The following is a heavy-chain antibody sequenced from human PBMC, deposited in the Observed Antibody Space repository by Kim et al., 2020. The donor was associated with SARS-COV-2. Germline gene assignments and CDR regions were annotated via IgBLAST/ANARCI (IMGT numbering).Heavy chain of an antibody. CDR2: IKQDGSEK. CDR3: ARGGSKFDP. V-gene: IGHV3-7*01. J-gene: IGHJ5*02. Sequence: GGSLRLSCTASGLTFSNYWMSWVRQAPGKGLEWVANIKQDGSEKYYVDSVKGRFTISRDNAKNSLDLQMNSLRVEDTAVYYCARGGSKFDPWGQGTLVTVSS. CDR1: GLTFSNYW. D-gene: IGHD6-6*01.